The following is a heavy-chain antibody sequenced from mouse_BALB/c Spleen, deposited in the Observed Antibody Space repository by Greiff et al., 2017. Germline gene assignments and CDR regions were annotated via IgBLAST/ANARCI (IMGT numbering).Heavy chain of an antibody. CDR2: ISSGSSTI. Sequence: EVKLVESGGGLVQPGGSRKLSCAASGFTFSSFGMHWVRQAPEKGLEWVAYISSGSSTIYYADTVKGRFTISRDNPKNTLFLQMTSLRSEDTAMYYCASSDYWGQGTTLTVSS. V-gene: IGHV5-17*02. J-gene: IGHJ2*01. CDR1: GFTFSSFG. CDR3: ASSDY.